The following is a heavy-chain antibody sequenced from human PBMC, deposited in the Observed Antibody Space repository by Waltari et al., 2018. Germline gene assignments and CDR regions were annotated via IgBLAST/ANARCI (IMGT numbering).Heavy chain of an antibody. D-gene: IGHD5-12*01. CDR2: LRYDGSNE. V-gene: IGHV3-30*02. CDR1: GFTFRSYG. CDR3: AGGGYSGNDFTQY. Sequence: QVQLVESGGGVVQPGGSLRLSWAAFGFTFRSYGMNWVRQATGKGPEWVAYLRYDGSNEYYEESVKGRFTISRDNSKNTLYLQMNSLRTEDTAVYYCAGGGYSGNDFTQYWGQGTPVTVSS. J-gene: IGHJ4*02.